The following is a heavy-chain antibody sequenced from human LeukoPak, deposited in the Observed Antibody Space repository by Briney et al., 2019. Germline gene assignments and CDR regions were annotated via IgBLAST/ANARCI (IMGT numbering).Heavy chain of an antibody. CDR2: ISGSGGST. D-gene: IGHD3-10*01. CDR3: AKSPSGYMVRGVHVDY. Sequence: GGSLRLSCAASGFTFSSYAMSWVRQAPGKGLEWVSAISGSGGSTYYADSVKGRFTISGDNSKNTLYLQMNSLRAEDTAVYYCAKSPSGYMVRGVHVDYWGQGTLVTASS. J-gene: IGHJ4*02. CDR1: GFTFSSYA. V-gene: IGHV3-23*01.